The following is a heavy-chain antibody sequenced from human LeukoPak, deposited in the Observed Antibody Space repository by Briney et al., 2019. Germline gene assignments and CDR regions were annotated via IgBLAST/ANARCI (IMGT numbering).Heavy chain of an antibody. CDR1: GFTFSSYA. CDR2: ISGSGRST. Sequence: GGSLRLSCAASGFTFSSYAMSWVRQAPGKGLEWVSGISGSGRSTYYADSVKGRFTISRDSSKNTLYLQMNRLRAEDAAVYYCAKAPVTTCSGAYCYPFDYWGQGILVTVSS. D-gene: IGHD2-21*01. V-gene: IGHV3-23*01. J-gene: IGHJ4*02. CDR3: AKAPVTTCSGAYCYPFDY.